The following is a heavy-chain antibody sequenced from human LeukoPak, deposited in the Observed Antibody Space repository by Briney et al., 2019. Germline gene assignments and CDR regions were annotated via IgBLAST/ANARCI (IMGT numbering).Heavy chain of an antibody. D-gene: IGHD2-2*02. CDR3: ARQDILVVPAAIEGGWFDP. Sequence: SETLSLTCTVSGGSISSSSYYWGWIRQPPGKGLEWIGSIYYSGSTYYNPSLKSRVTISVDTSKNQFSLKLSSVTAADTAVYYCARQDILVVPAAIEGGWFDPWGQGTLVTVSS. CDR2: IYYSGST. CDR1: GGSISSSSYY. J-gene: IGHJ5*02. V-gene: IGHV4-39*01.